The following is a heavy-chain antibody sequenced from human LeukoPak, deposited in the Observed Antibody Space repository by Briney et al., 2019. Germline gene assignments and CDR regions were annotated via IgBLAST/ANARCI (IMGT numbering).Heavy chain of an antibody. J-gene: IGHJ5*02. CDR3: ARARDYSNPRINWFDP. CDR1: GGSFSGYY. CDR2: INHSGST. V-gene: IGHV4-34*01. Sequence: SETLSLTCAVYGGSFSGYYWSCIRQPPGKGLEWIGEINHSGSTNYNPSLKSRVTISVDTSKNQLSLKLSSVTAANTAVYYCARARDYSNPRINWFDPWGQGTLVTVSS. D-gene: IGHD4-11*01.